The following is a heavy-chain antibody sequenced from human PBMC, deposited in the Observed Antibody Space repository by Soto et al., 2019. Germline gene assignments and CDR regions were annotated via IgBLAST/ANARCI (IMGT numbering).Heavy chain of an antibody. D-gene: IGHD6-6*01. CDR3: ARVRRASRWGFGY. J-gene: IGHJ4*02. Sequence: QVQVVQSGAEVKKPGASVKISCKASGYSFTSYHVHWLRQAPGQGLEWMGPINLSGGAQTFQGRGNRTRDTSTSTVHLAVSILRSEDTAVYSCARVRRASRWGFGYWGQGTLVTVSS. V-gene: IGHV1-46*01. CDR1: GYSFTSYH. CDR2: INLSGG.